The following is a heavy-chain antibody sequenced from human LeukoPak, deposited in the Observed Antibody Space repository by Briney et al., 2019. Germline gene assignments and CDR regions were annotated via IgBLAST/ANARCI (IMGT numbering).Heavy chain of an antibody. CDR1: GFTFSSYS. J-gene: IGHJ4*02. Sequence: GGSLRLSCAASGFTFSSYSMNWVRQAPGKGLEWVSYISSSSSTIYYVDSVKGRFTISRDNAKNSLYLQMNSLRAEDTAVYYCARAGSSGWYYFDYWGQGTLVTVSS. D-gene: IGHD6-19*01. V-gene: IGHV3-48*01. CDR2: ISSSSSTI. CDR3: ARAGSSGWYYFDY.